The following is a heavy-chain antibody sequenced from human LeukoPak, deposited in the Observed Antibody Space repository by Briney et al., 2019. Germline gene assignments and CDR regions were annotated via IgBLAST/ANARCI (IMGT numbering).Heavy chain of an antibody. D-gene: IGHD3-22*01. CDR3: ARGPDYYDSSGYLDY. V-gene: IGHV1-69*05. J-gene: IGHJ4*02. CDR2: IIPIFGTA. CDR1: GGTFSSYA. Sequence: SVKVSCKASGGTFSSYAISWVRQAPGQGLEWMGGIIPIFGTANYAQKLQGRVTITTDESTSTAYMELSSLRSEDTAVYYCARGPDYYDSSGYLDYWGQGTLVTVSS.